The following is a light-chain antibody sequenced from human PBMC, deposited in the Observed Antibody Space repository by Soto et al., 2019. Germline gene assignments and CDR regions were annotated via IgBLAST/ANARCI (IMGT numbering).Light chain of an antibody. J-gene: IGKJ1*01. Sequence: EIVLTQSPGTLSLSPGERATVSCRASQSVSSSYLAWYQQKPGQAPRLLIYDASSMATGIPDRFSGSGSGTDFTLTISRLEPEDFAVYYCQQYGSSPQTFGQGTKVEIK. CDR2: DAS. V-gene: IGKV3-20*01. CDR3: QQYGSSPQT. CDR1: QSVSSSY.